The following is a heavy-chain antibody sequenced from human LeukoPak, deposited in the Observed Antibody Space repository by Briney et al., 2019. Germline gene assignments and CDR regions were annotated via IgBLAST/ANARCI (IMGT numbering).Heavy chain of an antibody. D-gene: IGHD1-26*01. Sequence: PSGTLSLTCAVSGGSISSSNWWSWVRQPPGKGLEWIGEIYHSGSTNYNPSLKSRVTISVDKSKNQFSLKLSSVTAADTAVYYCARAVGRELSRRVHYFDYWGQGTLVTVSS. CDR2: IYHSGST. CDR1: GGSISSSNW. J-gene: IGHJ4*02. V-gene: IGHV4-4*02. CDR3: ARAVGRELSRRVHYFDY.